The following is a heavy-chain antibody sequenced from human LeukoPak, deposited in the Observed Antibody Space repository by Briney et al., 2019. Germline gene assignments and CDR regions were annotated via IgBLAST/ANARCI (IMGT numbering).Heavy chain of an antibody. CDR3: ARGRWRIDY. D-gene: IGHD4-23*01. V-gene: IGHV4-61*01. Sequence: SETLSLTCTVSGGSVSRGSYFWSWTGQPPGKGLEWMGYIYDSGSNNYHPSLQSRVTISIDPSINQFSLPLTSVTAAATAVYYCARGRWRIDYWGQGTLVTVSS. CDR2: IYDSGSN. CDR1: GGSVSRGSYF. J-gene: IGHJ4*02.